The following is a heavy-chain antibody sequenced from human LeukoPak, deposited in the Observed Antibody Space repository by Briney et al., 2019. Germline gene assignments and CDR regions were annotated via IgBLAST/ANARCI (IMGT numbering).Heavy chain of an antibody. Sequence: ASVKVSCKASGGTFSSYAISWVRQAPGQGLEWMGGIIPIFGTANHAQKFQGRVTITTDESTSTAYMELRSLRSDDTAVYYCARDFPLVVGATTDYFDYWGQGTLVTVSS. CDR1: GGTFSSYA. D-gene: IGHD1-26*01. J-gene: IGHJ4*02. CDR2: IIPIFGTA. CDR3: ARDFPLVVGATTDYFDY. V-gene: IGHV1-69*05.